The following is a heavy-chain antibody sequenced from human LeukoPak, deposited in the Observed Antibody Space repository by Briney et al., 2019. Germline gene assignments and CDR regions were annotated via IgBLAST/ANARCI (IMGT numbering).Heavy chain of an antibody. Sequence: SETLSLTCAVYGGSFGVNYWSWVRQAPGKGLECIGEINTSGRISYTSYLNSRLTRSIDASNNQISLHIRYLTGAESAVYYCARGRHEVGMIMVVMTADSYYLDVWGKGTTVTVS. D-gene: IGHD2-21*02. J-gene: IGHJ6*03. CDR3: ARGRHEVGMIMVVMTADSYYLDV. V-gene: IGHV4-34*01. CDR2: INTSGRI. CDR1: GGSFGVNY.